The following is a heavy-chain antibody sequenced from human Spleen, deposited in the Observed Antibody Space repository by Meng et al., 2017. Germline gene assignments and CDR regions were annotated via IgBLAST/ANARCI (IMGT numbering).Heavy chain of an antibody. V-gene: IGHV3-43D*04. J-gene: IGHJ3*02. CDR3: AKIWGRTVAGTSDAFDI. CDR2: ISWDGGST. CDR1: GFTFDDYA. D-gene: IGHD6-19*01. Sequence: GGSLRLSCAASGFTFDDYAIHWVRQAPGKGLEWVSLISWDGGSTYYADSVKGRFTISRDNSKNSLYLQMNSLRAEDTALYYCAKIWGRTVAGTSDAFDIWGQGTMVTVSS.